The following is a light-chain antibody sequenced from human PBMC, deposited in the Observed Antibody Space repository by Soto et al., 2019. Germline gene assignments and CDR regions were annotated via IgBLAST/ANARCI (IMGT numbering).Light chain of an antibody. CDR1: QGIGSW. CDR2: AAS. Sequence: DIQMTQSPSSVSASVGDRVTITCRASQGIGSWLAWYQQKPGKAPNLLIYAASSLQSGVPSRFSGSGSGTDFTLTIGSLQPEDFATYYCQHANSFPWTFGQGTKVEIK. V-gene: IGKV1-12*01. J-gene: IGKJ1*01. CDR3: QHANSFPWT.